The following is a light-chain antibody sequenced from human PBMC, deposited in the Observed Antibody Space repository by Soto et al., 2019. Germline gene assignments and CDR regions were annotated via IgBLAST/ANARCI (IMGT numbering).Light chain of an antibody. V-gene: IGKV3-20*01. Sequence: EIVLTQSPDTLSLSPGERATLACMAIQSVSSSYLGWSQQKPGQAPRLLIYAASSRPTGVPDRFSGSGSGTDFTLTISRLEPEDFAVYYCHHYGSSPLTFGGGTKVEI. J-gene: IGKJ4*01. CDR1: QSVSSSY. CDR2: AAS. CDR3: HHYGSSPLT.